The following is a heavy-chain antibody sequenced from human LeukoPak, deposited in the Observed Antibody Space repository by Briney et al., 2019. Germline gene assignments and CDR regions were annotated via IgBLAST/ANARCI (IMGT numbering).Heavy chain of an antibody. Sequence: PGGSLRLSCAASGFTFSSYGMHWVRQAPGKGLEWVAVISYDGSNKYYADSVKGRFTISRDNSKNTLYLQMNSLRAEDTAVYYCAKGSGSDWNFDYWGQGTLVTVSS. CDR2: ISYDGSNK. J-gene: IGHJ4*02. D-gene: IGHD1-26*01. CDR1: GFTFSSYG. V-gene: IGHV3-30*18. CDR3: AKGSGSDWNFDY.